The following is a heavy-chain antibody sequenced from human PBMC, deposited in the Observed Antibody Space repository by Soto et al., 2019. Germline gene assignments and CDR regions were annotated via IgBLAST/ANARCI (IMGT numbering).Heavy chain of an antibody. CDR1: GFTFSSYA. CDR2: ISSNGGST. CDR3: VKGPLRGYSGDRPPDKDAFDI. V-gene: IGHV3-64D*08. Sequence: GGSLRLSCSASGFTFSSYAMHWVRQAPGKGLEYVSAISSNGGSTYYADSVKGRFTISRDNSKNTLYLQMSSLRAEDTAVYYCVKGPLRGYSGDRPPDKDAFDIWGQGTMVTVSS. D-gene: IGHD5-12*01. J-gene: IGHJ3*02.